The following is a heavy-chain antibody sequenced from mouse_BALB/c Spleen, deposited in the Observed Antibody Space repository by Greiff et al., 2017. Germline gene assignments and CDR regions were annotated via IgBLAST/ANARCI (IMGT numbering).Heavy chain of an antibody. Sequence: VQLQQTGPELVKPGASVKISCKASGYSFTDYIMLWVKQSHGKSLEWIGNINPYYGSTSYNLKFKGKATLTVDKSSSTAYMQLNSLTSEDSAVYYCARGDYYGSSPFAYWGQGTLVTVSA. D-gene: IGHD1-1*01. CDR3: ARGDYYGSSPFAY. V-gene: IGHV1-39*01. J-gene: IGHJ3*01. CDR1: GYSFTDYI. CDR2: INPYYGST.